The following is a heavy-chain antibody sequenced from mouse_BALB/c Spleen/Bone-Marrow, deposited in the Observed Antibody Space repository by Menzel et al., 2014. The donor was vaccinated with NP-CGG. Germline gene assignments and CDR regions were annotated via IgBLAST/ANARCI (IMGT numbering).Heavy chain of an antibody. CDR2: ISSGSSTI. CDR1: GFTFSSFG. D-gene: IGHD2-1*01. V-gene: IGHV5-17*02. CDR3: ARYGNYFYAIDY. J-gene: IGHJ4*01. Sequence: VQLKDSGGGLVQPGGSRKLSCAASGFTFSSFGMHWVRQAPEKGLEWVAYISSGSSTIYYADTVKGRFTISRDNPKNTLFLQMTSLRSEDTAMYYCARYGNYFYAIDYWGQGTSVTVSS.